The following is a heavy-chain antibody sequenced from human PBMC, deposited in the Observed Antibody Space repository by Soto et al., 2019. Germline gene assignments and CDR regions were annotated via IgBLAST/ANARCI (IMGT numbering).Heavy chain of an antibody. CDR1: GYTFTTYA. CDR3: ARVGFGEPFDY. CDR2: INTGNGNT. J-gene: IGHJ4*02. D-gene: IGHD3-10*01. Sequence: QVQLVQPGGEVKKPGASVKVSCKASGYTFTTYAMHWVRQAPGQRLEWMGWINTGNGNTKYSQKFRGRVTITRDTSASTAYMELSSLRSEDTAVYYCARVGFGEPFDYWGQGTLVTLSS. V-gene: IGHV1-3*04.